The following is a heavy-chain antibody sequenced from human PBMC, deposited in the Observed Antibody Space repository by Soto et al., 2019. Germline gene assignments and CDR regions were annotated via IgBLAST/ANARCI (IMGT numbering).Heavy chain of an antibody. J-gene: IGHJ4*02. V-gene: IGHV3-30*03. Sequence: GGSLRLSCAASGFTFSGYGMHWVRQAPGKGLEWVAVISYDRSNKYYADSVKGRFTISRDNSKNTLFLQMDSLRAEDTAIYYCARDIAVSGNVWGQGTLVTVSS. D-gene: IGHD6-19*01. CDR3: ARDIAVSGNV. CDR1: GFTFSGYG. CDR2: ISYDRSNK.